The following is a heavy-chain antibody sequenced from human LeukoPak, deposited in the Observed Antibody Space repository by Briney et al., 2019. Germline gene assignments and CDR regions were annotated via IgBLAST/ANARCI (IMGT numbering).Heavy chain of an antibody. D-gene: IGHD1-14*01. CDR3: ARSENRDYFDY. Sequence: ASVKVSCKAFGYTFTDYYLHWVRQAPGQGLEWMGWINPNSGGTNYAQKFQGRVTMTGDTSISTAYMELNRLRSDDTALYYCARSENRDYFDYWGQGTLVTVS. CDR1: GYTFTDYY. V-gene: IGHV1-2*02. J-gene: IGHJ4*02. CDR2: INPNSGGT.